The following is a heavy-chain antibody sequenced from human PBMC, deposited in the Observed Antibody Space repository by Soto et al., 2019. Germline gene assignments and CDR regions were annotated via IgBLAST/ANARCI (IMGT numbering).Heavy chain of an antibody. J-gene: IGHJ4*02. Sequence: GGSLRLSCAASGFTFSSYGMHWVRQAPGKGLEWVAVISYDGSNKYYADSVKGRFTISRDNSKNTLYLQMNSLRAEDTAVYYCAKDLYYYDSSGYTFRSERSLGSIDYWGQGTLVTVSS. CDR1: GFTFSSYG. D-gene: IGHD3-22*01. CDR2: ISYDGSNK. CDR3: AKDLYYYDSSGYTFRSERSLGSIDY. V-gene: IGHV3-30*18.